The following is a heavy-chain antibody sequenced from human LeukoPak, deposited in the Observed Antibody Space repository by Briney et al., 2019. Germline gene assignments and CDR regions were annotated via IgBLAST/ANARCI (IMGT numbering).Heavy chain of an antibody. CDR1: GGSISSGGYY. CDR2: IYYSGST. CDR3: ARGGYCSSTSCLPDDAFDI. D-gene: IGHD2-2*01. Sequence: SETLSLTCTVSGGSISSGGYYWSWIRQHPGRGLEWVGYIYYSGSTYYNPSLKSRGTISVDTSKNQFFLKLSSVTAADTAVYYCARGGYCSSTSCLPDDAFDIWGQGTMVTVSS. V-gene: IGHV4-31*03. J-gene: IGHJ3*02.